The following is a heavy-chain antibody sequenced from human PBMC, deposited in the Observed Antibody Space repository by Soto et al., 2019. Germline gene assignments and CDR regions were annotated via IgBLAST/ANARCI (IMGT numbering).Heavy chain of an antibody. V-gene: IGHV3-33*01. CDR2: IGKDGTNR. CDR1: GFTFSNYV. Sequence: GGSLRLSCAASGFTFSNYVMHWVRQAPGEGLEWMAVIGKDGTNRAHADSVKGRFTISRDNSRNMLYLQMNRLGAEDTAMYYCARDDDLAANGLDFWGPGPMVTV. D-gene: IGHD6-25*01. CDR3: ARDDDLAANGLDF. J-gene: IGHJ4*02.